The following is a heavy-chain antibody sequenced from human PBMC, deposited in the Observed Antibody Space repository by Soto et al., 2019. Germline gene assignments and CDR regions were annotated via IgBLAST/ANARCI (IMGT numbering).Heavy chain of an antibody. CDR1: GYTFTSYG. Sequence: QVQLVQSGAEVKKPGASVKVSCKASGYTFTSYGISWVRQAPGHGPEWMGRISTYNGNTNYVQKLQGRVIMNTDTSSNTAYLELRSLRYDDTAVYYCARDPGYSTTWHQAFDIWGQGTMVTVSS. CDR2: ISTYNGNT. CDR3: ARDPGYSTTWHQAFDI. D-gene: IGHD6-13*01. J-gene: IGHJ3*02. V-gene: IGHV1-18*01.